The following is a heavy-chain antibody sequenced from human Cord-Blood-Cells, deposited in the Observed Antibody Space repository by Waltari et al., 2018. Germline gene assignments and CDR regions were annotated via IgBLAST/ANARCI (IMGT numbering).Heavy chain of an antibody. V-gene: IGHV1-3*01. CDR2: INAGNGNT. CDR1: GYTFTSYA. CDR3: ARGFEVVVVAATLYYYYGMDV. Sequence: QVQLVQSGAEVKKPGASVKVSCKASGYTFTSYAMHWVRQAPGHRLEWMGWINAGNGNTKYSQKFQGRVTITRDTSASTAYMELSSLRSEDTAVYYCARGFEVVVVAATLYYYYGMDVWGQGTTVTVSS. D-gene: IGHD2-15*01. J-gene: IGHJ6*02.